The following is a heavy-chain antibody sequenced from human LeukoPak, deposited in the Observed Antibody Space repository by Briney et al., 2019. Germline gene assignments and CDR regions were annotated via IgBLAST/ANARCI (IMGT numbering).Heavy chain of an antibody. Sequence: PSETLSLTCAVSGGSISSGGYSWSWIRQPPGKGLEWIGYIYHSGSTYYNPSLKSRVTISVDRSKNQFSLKLSSVTAADTAVYYCARGSIAAALYGYWGQGTLVTVSS. J-gene: IGHJ4*02. D-gene: IGHD6-13*01. V-gene: IGHV4-30-2*01. CDR3: ARGSIAAALYGY. CDR2: IYHSGST. CDR1: GGSISSGGYS.